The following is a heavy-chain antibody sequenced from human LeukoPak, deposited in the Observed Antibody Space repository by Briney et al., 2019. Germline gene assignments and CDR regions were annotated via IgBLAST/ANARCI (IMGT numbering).Heavy chain of an antibody. CDR2: IYYSGST. V-gene: IGHV4-59*01. J-gene: IGHJ3*02. D-gene: IGHD4-23*01. CDR1: GGSISSYY. Sequence: SETLSLTCTVSGGSISSYYWSWIRQPPGKGLEWIGYIYYSGSTNYNPSLKSRVTISVDTSKNQFSLKLSSVTAADTAMYYCARDLYGGNSDAFDIWGQGTMVTVSS. CDR3: ARDLYGGNSDAFDI.